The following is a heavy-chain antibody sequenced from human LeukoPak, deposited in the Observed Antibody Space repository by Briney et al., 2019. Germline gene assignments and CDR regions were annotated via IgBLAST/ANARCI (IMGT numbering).Heavy chain of an antibody. CDR1: GYTFTSYG. D-gene: IGHD4-17*01. CDR3: ARDSGDYTYYYYGMDV. CDR2: ISAYNGNT. J-gene: IGHJ6*02. V-gene: IGHV1-18*01. Sequence: ASVKFSCKASGYTFTSYGISWVRQAPGQGLEWMGWISAYNGNTNYAQKLQGRVTMTTDTSTSTAYMELRSLRSDDTAVYYCARDSGDYTYYYYGMDVWGQGTTVTVSS.